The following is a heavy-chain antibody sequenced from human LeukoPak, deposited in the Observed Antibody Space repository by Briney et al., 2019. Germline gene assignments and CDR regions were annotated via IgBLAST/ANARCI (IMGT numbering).Heavy chain of an antibody. V-gene: IGHV1-18*01. J-gene: IGHJ4*02. CDR3: ASDDGSSRVY. D-gene: IGHD6-13*01. CDR1: GGTFSSYA. CDR2: ISAYNGNA. Sequence: GSSVKVSCKASGGTFSSYAISWVRQAPGQGLEWMGWISAYNGNANYAQKLQGRVTMTTDTSTSTAYMELRSLRSDDTAVYYCASDDGSSRVYWGQGTLVTVSS.